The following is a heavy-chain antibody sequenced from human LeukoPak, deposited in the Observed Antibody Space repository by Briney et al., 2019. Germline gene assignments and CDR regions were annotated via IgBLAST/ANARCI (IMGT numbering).Heavy chain of an antibody. D-gene: IGHD3-16*01. V-gene: IGHV1-18*01. CDR2: ISAYNGNT. Sequence: GASVKVSCKASGYTFTSYGISWVRQAPGQGLEWMGWISAYNGNTNYAQKFQGRVTMTRDTSISTAYMELSRLRSDDTAVYYCASDGSIRLGELFGPYFDYWGQGTLVTVSS. CDR1: GYTFTSYG. CDR3: ASDGSIRLGELFGPYFDY. J-gene: IGHJ4*02.